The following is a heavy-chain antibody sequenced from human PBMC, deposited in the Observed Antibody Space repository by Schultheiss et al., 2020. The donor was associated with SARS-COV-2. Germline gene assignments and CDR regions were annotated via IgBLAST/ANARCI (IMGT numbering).Heavy chain of an antibody. J-gene: IGHJ4*02. Sequence: SETLSLTCAVSGGSISSSNWWSWVRQPPGKGLEWIGSIYYSGSTYYNPSLKSRVTISVDRSKNQFSLKLSSVTAADTAVYYCARRGYYGDRFDYWGQGTLVTVSS. CDR1: GGSISSSNW. D-gene: IGHD4-17*01. CDR2: IYYSGST. CDR3: ARRGYYGDRFDY. V-gene: IGHV4-39*01.